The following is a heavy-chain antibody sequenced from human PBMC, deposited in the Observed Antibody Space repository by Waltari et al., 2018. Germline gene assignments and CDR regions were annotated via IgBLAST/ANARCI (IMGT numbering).Heavy chain of an antibody. V-gene: IGHV3-48*03. CDR3: ARMKILDLDY. J-gene: IGHJ4*02. Sequence: EVQLVESGGGLVQPGGSLRPSCSASGSPPSGYETHWVRQAPGKGLECVSYISSSGSTIYYADSVKGRFTISRDNAKKSLYLQMNSLRAEDTALYYCARMKILDLDYWGQGTLVTVSS. CDR1: GSPPSGYE. CDR2: ISSSGSTI. D-gene: IGHD3-3*01.